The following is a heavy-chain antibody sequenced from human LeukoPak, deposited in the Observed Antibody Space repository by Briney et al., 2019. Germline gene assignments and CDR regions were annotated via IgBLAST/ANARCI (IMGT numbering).Heavy chain of an antibody. Sequence: ASVKVSCKASGFTFTSNHIHCVRQAPGQGLEWMGVINPSGDSTSYAQKFQGRVTMTRDTSTSTVYMELSSLRSEDAAIYYCAKLAASETGEGSWGQGTLVTVSS. J-gene: IGHJ5*02. V-gene: IGHV1-46*01. CDR2: INPSGDST. CDR3: AKLAASETGEGS. D-gene: IGHD6-13*01. CDR1: GFTFTSNH.